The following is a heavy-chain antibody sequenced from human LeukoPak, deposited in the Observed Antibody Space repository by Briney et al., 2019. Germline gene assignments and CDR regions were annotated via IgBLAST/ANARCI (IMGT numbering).Heavy chain of an antibody. CDR1: GGSIDSNS. V-gene: IGHV4-59*01. D-gene: IGHD6-13*01. Sequence: NPSETLSLTCTVSGGSIDSNSWTWIRQPPGKGLEWIGYIYYSGTTNYNPSLKSRVTVSVDMSKNQFSLKLSSVTAADTAVYYCARRSSSWKNWFDPWGQGTLVTVSS. CDR2: IYYSGTT. J-gene: IGHJ5*02. CDR3: ARRSSSWKNWFDP.